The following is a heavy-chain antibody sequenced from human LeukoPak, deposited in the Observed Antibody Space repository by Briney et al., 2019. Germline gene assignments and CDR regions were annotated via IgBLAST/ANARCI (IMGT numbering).Heavy chain of an antibody. Sequence: SETLSLTCAVYGGSFSGYYWSWIRQPPGKGLEWIGEINHSGSTNYNPSLKSRVTISVDTSKNQFSLKLSSVTAADTAVYYCARPKTYCYDSSGYFDAFDIWGQGTMVTVSS. CDR3: ARPKTYCYDSSGYFDAFDI. CDR2: INHSGST. J-gene: IGHJ3*02. CDR1: GGSFSGYY. V-gene: IGHV4-34*01. D-gene: IGHD3-22*01.